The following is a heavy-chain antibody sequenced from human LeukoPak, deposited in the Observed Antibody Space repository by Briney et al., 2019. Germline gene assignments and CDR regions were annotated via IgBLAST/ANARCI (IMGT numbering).Heavy chain of an antibody. J-gene: IGHJ2*01. CDR1: GFTFSSYA. CDR3: AKEFRQFYSSSSTLSVWYFDL. V-gene: IGHV3-23*01. Sequence: PGGSLRLSCAASGFTFSSYAMSWVRQAPGKGLEWVSAISGSGGSTYYADSVKGRFTISRDNSKNTLYLQMNSLRAEDTAVYYCAKEFRQFYSSSSTLSVWYFDLWGRGTLVTVSS. CDR2: ISGSGGST. D-gene: IGHD6-6*01.